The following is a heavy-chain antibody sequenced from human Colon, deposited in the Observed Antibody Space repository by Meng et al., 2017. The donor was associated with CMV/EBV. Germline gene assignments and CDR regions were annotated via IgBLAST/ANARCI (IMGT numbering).Heavy chain of an antibody. J-gene: IGHJ4*02. CDR1: GFTIDWHA. D-gene: IGHD6-13*01. CDR3: ARGWPPDF. Sequence: GGSLRLSCSASGFTIDWHAMYWVRQAPGKGLEWVSSISHTGDTYYPDSLKGRFTLSRDNAQNSVYLEMNSLTAEDTAVYYCARGWPPDFWGQGTLVTAPQ. CDR2: ISHTGDT. V-gene: IGHV3-21*06.